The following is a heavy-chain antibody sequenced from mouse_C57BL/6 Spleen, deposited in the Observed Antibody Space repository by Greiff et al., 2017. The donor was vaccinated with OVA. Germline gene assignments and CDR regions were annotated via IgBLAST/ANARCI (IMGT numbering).Heavy chain of an antibody. CDR3: ARSHYYGSSSYWYCDV. CDR1: GYSITSDY. Sequence: EVQLQESGPGLAKPSQTLSLTCSFTGYSITSDYWNWIRKFPGNKLQYMGYISYSGSTYYNPSLKSRISITRDTSKNQYYLQLNSVTTEDTATYYCARSHYYGSSSYWYCDVWGTGTTVTVSS. V-gene: IGHV3-8*01. J-gene: IGHJ1*03. D-gene: IGHD1-1*01. CDR2: ISYSGST.